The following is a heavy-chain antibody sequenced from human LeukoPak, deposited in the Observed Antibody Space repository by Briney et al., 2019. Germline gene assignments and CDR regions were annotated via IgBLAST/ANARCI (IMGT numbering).Heavy chain of an antibody. V-gene: IGHV4-59*01. CDR3: AGSYSSGSYYSPFDP. CDR1: GGSISSFY. J-gene: IGHJ5*02. CDR2: IYYKGNT. Sequence: SETLSLTCTVSGGSISSFYWSWIRQPPGQGLEWIGYIYYKGNTNYSPSLTSRVTISLDTSKNQFSLKLSSLTAADTAVYYCAGSYSSGSYYSPFDPWGKGTLVTVSS. D-gene: IGHD3-10*01.